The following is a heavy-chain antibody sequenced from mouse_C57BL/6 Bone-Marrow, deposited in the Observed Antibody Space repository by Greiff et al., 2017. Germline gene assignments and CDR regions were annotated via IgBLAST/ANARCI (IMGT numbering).Heavy chain of an antibody. CDR3: ARLVVARYFDV. J-gene: IGHJ1*03. D-gene: IGHD1-1*01. CDR2: ISYDGSN. Sequence: EVKLEESGPGLVKPSQSLSLTCSVTGYSITSGYYWNWIRQFPGNKLEWMGYISYDGSNNYNPSLKNRISITRDTSKNQFFLKLNSVTTEDTATYYCARLVVARYFDVWGTGTTVTVSS. V-gene: IGHV3-6*01. CDR1: GYSITSGYY.